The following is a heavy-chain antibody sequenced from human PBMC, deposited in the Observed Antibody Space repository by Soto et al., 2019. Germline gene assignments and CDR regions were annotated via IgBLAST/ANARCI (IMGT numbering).Heavy chain of an antibody. V-gene: IGHV3-30*18. Sequence: GGSLRLSCAASGFTFSSYGMHWVRQAPGKGLEWVAVISYDGSNKYYADSVKGRFTISRDNSKNTLYLQMNSLRAEDAAVYYCAKDLYYDILTGYYYYYYGMDVWGQGTTVTVSS. CDR1: GFTFSSYG. J-gene: IGHJ6*02. D-gene: IGHD3-9*01. CDR3: AKDLYYDILTGYYYYYYGMDV. CDR2: ISYDGSNK.